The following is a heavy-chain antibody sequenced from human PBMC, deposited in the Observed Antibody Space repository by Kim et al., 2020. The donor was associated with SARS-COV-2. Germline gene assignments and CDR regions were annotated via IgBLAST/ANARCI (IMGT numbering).Heavy chain of an antibody. Sequence: SETLSLTCTVSGGSISSSSYYWGWIRQPPGKGLEWIGSIYYSGSTYYNPSLKSRVTISVDTSKNQFSLKLSSVTAADTAVYYCARTHLTMIVVVASYYFDYWGQGTLVTVSS. CDR3: ARTHLTMIVVVASYYFDY. J-gene: IGHJ4*02. CDR2: IYYSGST. V-gene: IGHV4-39*07. D-gene: IGHD3-22*01. CDR1: GGSISSSSYY.